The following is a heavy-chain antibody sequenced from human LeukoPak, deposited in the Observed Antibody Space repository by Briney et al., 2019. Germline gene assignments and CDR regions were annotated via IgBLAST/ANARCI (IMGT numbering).Heavy chain of an antibody. Sequence: ASVKLSCKASGYTFTCYGISWVRQAPGKGLEWMGCISYYDGNKYYAHTLQGRVTMTKDTSKNTAYLQMTSLRADTTAVYYCAREGYSNGCYRDPSDYWGQGTLVTVSS. CDR1: GYTFTCYG. D-gene: IGHD6-19*01. V-gene: IGHV1-18*01. CDR3: AREGYSNGCYRDPSDY. CDR2: ISYYDGNK. J-gene: IGHJ4*02.